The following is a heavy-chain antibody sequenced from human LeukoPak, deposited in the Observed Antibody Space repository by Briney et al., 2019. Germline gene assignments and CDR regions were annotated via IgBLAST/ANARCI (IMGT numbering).Heavy chain of an antibody. CDR2: IYPGDSDT. J-gene: IGHJ3*02. Sequence: GESLKISCKGSGYSFTSYWIAWVRQMPGKGLEWMGIIYPGDSDTRYSPSFQGQVTISADKSISTAYLQWSSLKASDTAMYYCARSYYYDSSGYFPFDAFDIWGQGTMVTVSS. D-gene: IGHD3-22*01. V-gene: IGHV5-51*01. CDR3: ARSYYYDSSGYFPFDAFDI. CDR1: GYSFTSYW.